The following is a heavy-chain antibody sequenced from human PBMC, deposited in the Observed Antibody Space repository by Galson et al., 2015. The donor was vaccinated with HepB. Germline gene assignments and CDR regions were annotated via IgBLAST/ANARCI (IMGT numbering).Heavy chain of an antibody. CDR2: ISSSSSYI. CDR1: GFTFSSYS. D-gene: IGHD4-17*01. J-gene: IGHJ4*02. V-gene: IGHV3-21*01. Sequence: SLRLSCAASGFTFSSYSMNWVRQAPGKGLEWVSSISSSSSYIYYADSVKGRFTISRDNAKNSLYLQMNSLRAEDTAVCYCARDYYGDYAADYWGQGTLVTVSS. CDR3: ARDYYGDYAADY.